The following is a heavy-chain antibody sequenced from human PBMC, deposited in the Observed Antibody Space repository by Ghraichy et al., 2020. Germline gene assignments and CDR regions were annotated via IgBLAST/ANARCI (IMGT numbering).Heavy chain of an antibody. D-gene: IGHD4-17*01. J-gene: IGHJ6*02. CDR1: GFTFSNFW. CDR3: VRDGDDVKYYGMDV. Sequence: GGSLRLSCAASGFTFSNFWMSWVRQAPGKGLEWVANIKQDGSDKHYLDSVKGRFTISRDNAKNSLYLQMNSLRAEDTAVYYCVRDGDDVKYYGMDVWGQGTTVTVSS. V-gene: IGHV3-7*01. CDR2: IKQDGSDK.